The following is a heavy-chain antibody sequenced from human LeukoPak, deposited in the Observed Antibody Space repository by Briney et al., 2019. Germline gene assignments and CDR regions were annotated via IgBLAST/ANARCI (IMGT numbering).Heavy chain of an antibody. Sequence: PGGSLRLSCAASGFTLSSYEMNWVRQAPGKGLEWVSYISSSGSTIYYADSVKGRFTISRDNAKNSLYLQMNSLRAEDTAVYYCARTHYDILTGPAFDIWGQGTMVTVSS. CDR2: ISSSGSTI. J-gene: IGHJ3*02. CDR3: ARTHYDILTGPAFDI. D-gene: IGHD3-9*01. CDR1: GFTLSSYE. V-gene: IGHV3-48*03.